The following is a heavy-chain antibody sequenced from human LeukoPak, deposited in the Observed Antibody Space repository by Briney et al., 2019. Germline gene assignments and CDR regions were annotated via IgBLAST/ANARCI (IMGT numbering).Heavy chain of an antibody. CDR1: GGTFNKDA. D-gene: IGHD5-24*01. CDR2: IIPIFGTA. CDR3: ARGEMATIVDY. V-gene: IGHV1-69*01. Sequence: SVKVSCKASGGTFNKDAIGWLRQAPGQGLEWMGGIIPIFGTANYAQKFQGRVTITADESTSTAYMELSSLRSEDTAVYYCARGEMATIVDYWGQGTLVTVSS. J-gene: IGHJ4*02.